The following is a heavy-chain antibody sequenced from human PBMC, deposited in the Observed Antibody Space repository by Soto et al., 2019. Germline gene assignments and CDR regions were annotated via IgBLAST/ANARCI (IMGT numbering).Heavy chain of an antibody. Sequence: QVQLQESGPGLVKPSETLSLTCTVSGGSISSYYWSWIRQSPGKGLDWIGYINYTGSTKYNPSLKSRVTISVDTSKNQFSLKLSSVTAADTAVYYCARWVVDAGLYYFDYWGQGTLVTVSS. CDR3: ARWVVDAGLYYFDY. CDR2: INYTGST. V-gene: IGHV4-59*01. D-gene: IGHD5-12*01. CDR1: GGSISSYY. J-gene: IGHJ4*02.